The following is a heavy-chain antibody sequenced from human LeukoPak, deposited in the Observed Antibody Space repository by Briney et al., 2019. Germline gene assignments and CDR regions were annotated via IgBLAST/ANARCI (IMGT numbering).Heavy chain of an antibody. D-gene: IGHD2-2*01. CDR3: GRKSASRKTSEFDY. J-gene: IGHJ4*02. CDR1: GYTFTDYY. V-gene: IGHV1-2*02. Sequence: ASVKVSCKASGYTFTDYYMNWVRQAPGQGLEWMGWIHPSSGGTNYAQKFQGRATMTRDTSISTAYMELSRLTFGDTAVYYCGRKSASRKTSEFDYWGQGTRVTVSS. CDR2: IHPSSGGT.